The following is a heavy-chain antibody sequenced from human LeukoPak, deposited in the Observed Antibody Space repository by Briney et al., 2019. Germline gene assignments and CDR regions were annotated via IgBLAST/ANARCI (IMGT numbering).Heavy chain of an antibody. CDR2: IWYDGSNK. Sequence: GGSLRLSCAASGFTFNSYGMHWVRQAPGKGLEWVAVIWYDGSNKYYADSVKGRFTISRDNSKNTLYLQMNSLRAEDTAVYYCARGDYSGSYYVVDYWGQGTLVTVSS. V-gene: IGHV3-33*01. CDR1: GFTFNSYG. CDR3: ARGDYSGSYYVVDY. J-gene: IGHJ4*02. D-gene: IGHD3-10*01.